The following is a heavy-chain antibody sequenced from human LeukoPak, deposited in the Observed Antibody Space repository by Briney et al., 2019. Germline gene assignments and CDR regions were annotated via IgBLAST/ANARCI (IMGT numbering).Heavy chain of an antibody. D-gene: IGHD1-26*01. CDR1: GFTFSGYT. Sequence: GRSLRLSCAASGFTFSGYTMHWVRQAPGKGLEWASSISSSSSYIYYADSVKGRFTISRDNAKNSLYLQMNSLRAEDTAVYYCARVSEWELLDFDYWGQGTLVTVSS. V-gene: IGHV3-21*01. CDR2: ISSSSSYI. J-gene: IGHJ4*02. CDR3: ARVSEWELLDFDY.